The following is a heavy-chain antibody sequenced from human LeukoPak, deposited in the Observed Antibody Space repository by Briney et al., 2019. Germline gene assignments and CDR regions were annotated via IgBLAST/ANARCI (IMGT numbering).Heavy chain of an antibody. D-gene: IGHD3-10*01. CDR3: AREVADSYYYGSGSYMRFDP. CDR1: GFTFSSYS. Sequence: GGSLRLSCAASGFTFSSYSMNWVRQAPGKGLEWVSSISSSSSYIYYADSVKGRFTISRDNAKNSLYLQMNSLRAEDTAVYYCAREVADSYYYGSGSYMRFDPWGQGTLVTVSS. J-gene: IGHJ5*02. CDR2: ISSSSSYI. V-gene: IGHV3-21*04.